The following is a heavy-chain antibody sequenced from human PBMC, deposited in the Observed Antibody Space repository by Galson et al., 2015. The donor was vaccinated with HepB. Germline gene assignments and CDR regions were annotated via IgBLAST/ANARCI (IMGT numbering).Heavy chain of an antibody. J-gene: IGHJ4*02. CDR2: ISGSGRTT. CDR3: AKDSTLLWFESSFEY. CDR1: GFTFSSYA. Sequence: SLRLSCAASGFTFSSYAMSWVRQAPGKGLEWVSGISGSGRTTYYADSVKGRFTISRDNSKDTLYLQMNSLRAEDTAIYFCAKDSTLLWFESSFEYWGQGTVVTVS. V-gene: IGHV3-23*01. D-gene: IGHD3-10*01.